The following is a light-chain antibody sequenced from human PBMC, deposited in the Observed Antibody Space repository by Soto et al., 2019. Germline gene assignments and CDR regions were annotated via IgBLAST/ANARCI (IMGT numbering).Light chain of an antibody. CDR1: QDIGNF. V-gene: IGKV1-33*01. Sequence: DIQMTQSPSSLSASVGDRVTITCQASQDIGNFLNWYQQKPGKAPKLLIYDASNLQTGVPSRFSGSGAGTHFTLSISSLQPEDSATYYCHQYDNVPQTFGQGTKLEIK. J-gene: IGKJ2*01. CDR3: HQYDNVPQT. CDR2: DAS.